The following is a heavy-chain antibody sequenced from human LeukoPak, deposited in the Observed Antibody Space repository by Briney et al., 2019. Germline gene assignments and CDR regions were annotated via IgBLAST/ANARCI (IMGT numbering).Heavy chain of an antibody. D-gene: IGHD2-8*01. CDR2: ISAYNGNT. CDR1: GYTFTSYG. CDR3: ARDSLGYCTNGVCYPADY. J-gene: IGHJ4*02. V-gene: IGHV1-18*01. Sequence: ASVKVSCKASGYTFTSYGISWVRQAPGQGLEWMGWISAYNGNTNCAQKLQGRVTMTTDTSTSTAYMELRSLRSDDTTVYYCARDSLGYCTNGVCYPADYWGQGTLVTVSS.